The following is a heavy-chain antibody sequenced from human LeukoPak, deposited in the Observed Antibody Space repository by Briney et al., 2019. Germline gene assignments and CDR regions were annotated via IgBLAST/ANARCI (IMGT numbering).Heavy chain of an antibody. CDR1: GGTFSSYA. CDR2: IIPIFGTA. V-gene: IGHV1-69*13. D-gene: IGHD1/OR15-1a*01. J-gene: IGHJ4*02. CDR3: AREVEQGYFDY. Sequence: GASVKASCKASGGTFSSYAISWVRQAPGQGLEWMGGIIPIFGTANYAQKFQGRVTITADESTSTAYMELSSLRSEDTAVYYCAREVEQGYFDYWGQGTLVTVSS.